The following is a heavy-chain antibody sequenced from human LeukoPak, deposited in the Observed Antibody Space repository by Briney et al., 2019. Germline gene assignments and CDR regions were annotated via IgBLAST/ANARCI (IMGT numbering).Heavy chain of an antibody. Sequence: GGSLRLSCAASGFPFSDYGMYWVRQAPGKGLEWLAVISHDGNNKYYADSVKGRITISRDNSMNTLYLQMNSLRAEDTAVYYCSRHQGAGGSGVDYWGQGTLVTVSS. CDR1: GFPFSDYG. CDR2: ISHDGNNK. CDR3: SRHQGAGGSGVDY. V-gene: IGHV3-30*03. D-gene: IGHD2-15*01. J-gene: IGHJ4*02.